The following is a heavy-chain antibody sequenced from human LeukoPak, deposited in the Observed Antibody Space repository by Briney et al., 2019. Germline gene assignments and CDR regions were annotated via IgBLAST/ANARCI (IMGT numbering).Heavy chain of an antibody. J-gene: IGHJ4*02. Sequence: GGSLRLSCAASGFTFSSYAMSWVRQAPGKGLERVSAISGSGGSPYYADSVKGRFTISRDNSKNTLYLQMNSLRAEGTAVYYCAKGLFDLGELSYFDYWGQGTLVTVSS. V-gene: IGHV3-23*01. CDR1: GFTFSSYA. CDR3: AKGLFDLGELSYFDY. D-gene: IGHD3-16*02. CDR2: ISGSGGSP.